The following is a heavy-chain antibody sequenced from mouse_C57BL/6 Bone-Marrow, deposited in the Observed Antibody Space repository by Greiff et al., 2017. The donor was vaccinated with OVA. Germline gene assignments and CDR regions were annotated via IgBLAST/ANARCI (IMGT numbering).Heavy chain of an antibody. J-gene: IGHJ1*03. CDR1: GFNIKDYY. V-gene: IGHV14-1*01. CDR3: TTWIYYGSSPSYWYFDV. Sequence: EVQLQQSGAELVRPGASVKLSCTASGFNIKDYYMHWVKQRPEQGLEWIGRIDPEDGDTEYAPKFQGKATMTADTSSITAYLQLSSLTSEDTAVYYCTTWIYYGSSPSYWYFDVWGTGTTVTVSS. D-gene: IGHD1-1*01. CDR2: IDPEDGDT.